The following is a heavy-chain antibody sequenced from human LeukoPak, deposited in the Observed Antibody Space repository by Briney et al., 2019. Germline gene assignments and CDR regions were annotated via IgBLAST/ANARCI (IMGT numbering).Heavy chain of an antibody. D-gene: IGHD2-2*01. CDR1: GGTFSSYA. CDR2: IIPIFGTA. CDR3: ARGGGVPAATSPYYYYYMDV. V-gene: IGHV1-69*13. J-gene: IGHJ6*03. Sequence: SVKVSCKASGGTFSSYAISWVRQAPGQGLERMGGIIPIFGTANYAQKFQGRVTITADESTSTAYMELSSLRSEDTAVYYCARGGGVPAATSPYYYYYMDVWGKGTTVTVSS.